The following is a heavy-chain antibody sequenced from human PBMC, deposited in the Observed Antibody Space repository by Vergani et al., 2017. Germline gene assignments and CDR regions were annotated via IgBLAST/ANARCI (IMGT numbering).Heavy chain of an antibody. CDR2: IIPLFGTA. J-gene: IGHJ4*02. Sequence: QVQLVQSGAEVKKPGASVKVSCKASGYTFNSYGISWVRQAPGQGLEWMGGIIPLFGTANYAQKFQGRVTITADESTSTAYMELSSLRSEDTAVYYCARTSGSYYDHYFDYWGQGTLVTVSS. D-gene: IGHD1-26*01. CDR1: GYTFNSYG. V-gene: IGHV1-69*01. CDR3: ARTSGSYYDHYFDY.